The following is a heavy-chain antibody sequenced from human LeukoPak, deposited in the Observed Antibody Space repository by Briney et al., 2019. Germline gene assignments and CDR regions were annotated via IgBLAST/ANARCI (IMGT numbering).Heavy chain of an antibody. CDR1: GFTFSSYA. D-gene: IGHD3-3*01. CDR3: ARDSVNYDFWSGYLVNYYYYYMDV. V-gene: IGHV3-30*01. CDR2: ISYDGSNK. Sequence: GGSLRLSCAASGFTFSSYAMHWVRQAPGKGLEWVAVISYDGSNKYYADSVKGRFTISRDNSKNTLYLQMNSLRAEDTAVYYCARDSVNYDFWSGYLVNYYYYYMDVWGKGTTVTVSS. J-gene: IGHJ6*03.